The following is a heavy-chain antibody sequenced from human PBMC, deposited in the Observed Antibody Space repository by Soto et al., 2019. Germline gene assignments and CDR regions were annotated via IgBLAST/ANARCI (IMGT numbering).Heavy chain of an antibody. D-gene: IGHD2-2*01. CDR3: ATTAVTYYSVGMDV. CDR2: ISGSGGST. Sequence: EVQLLESGGGLVQPGGSLRLSCAASGFTFSSYAMSWVRQAPGKGLEWVSAISGSGGSTYYADSVKGRFTISRDTSKNTLFPQLNSLRARHTAVYYCATTAVTYYSVGMDVWGQGTTVTVSS. V-gene: IGHV3-23*01. CDR1: GFTFSSYA. J-gene: IGHJ6*02.